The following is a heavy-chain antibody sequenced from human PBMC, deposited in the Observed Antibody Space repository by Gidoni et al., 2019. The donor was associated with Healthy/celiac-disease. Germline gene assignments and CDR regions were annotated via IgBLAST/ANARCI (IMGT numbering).Heavy chain of an antibody. Sequence: QLQLVQSGAEVKKPGASVKVSCKPPGSTFTTYFMHWVRQAPGQGLEWMGIINPSGGSTSYAQKFQGRVTMTRDTSTSTVYMELSSLRSEDTAVYYCAREGGPYDFWSGYNYGMDVWGQGTTVTVSS. V-gene: IGHV1-46*01. D-gene: IGHD3-3*01. CDR2: INPSGGST. CDR1: GSTFTTYF. CDR3: AREGGPYDFWSGYNYGMDV. J-gene: IGHJ6*02.